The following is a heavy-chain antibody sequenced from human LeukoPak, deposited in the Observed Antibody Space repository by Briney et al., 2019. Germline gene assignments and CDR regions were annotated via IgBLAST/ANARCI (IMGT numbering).Heavy chain of an antibody. CDR3: AKGHYGDYFAFDI. J-gene: IGHJ3*02. D-gene: IGHD4-17*01. CDR1: GFTFSSYG. CDR2: IWYDGSNK. Sequence: PGGSQRLSCAASGFTFSSYGMHWVRQAPGKGLEWVAVIWYDGSNKYYADSVKGRFTISRDNSKNTLYLQMNSLRAEDTAVYYCAKGHYGDYFAFDIWGQGTMVTVSS. V-gene: IGHV3-33*06.